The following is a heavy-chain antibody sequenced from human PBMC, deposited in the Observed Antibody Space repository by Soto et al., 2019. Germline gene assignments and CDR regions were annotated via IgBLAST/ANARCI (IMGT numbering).Heavy chain of an antibody. D-gene: IGHD6-13*01. CDR3: AHSRVFDWFDP. J-gene: IGHJ5*02. Sequence: SGPTLVNPTHTLTLTCTFSGFSLSTSEVGVGWIRQPPGKALEWLALIFWNDDERYNPSLKRRLTITKDISKNQVVLTMTNMDPMDTATYYCAHSRVFDWFDPWGQGTLVTVSS. CDR1: GFSLSTSEVG. CDR2: IFWNDDE. V-gene: IGHV2-5*01.